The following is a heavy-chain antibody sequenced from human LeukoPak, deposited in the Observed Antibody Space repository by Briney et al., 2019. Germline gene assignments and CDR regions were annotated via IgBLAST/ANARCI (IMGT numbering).Heavy chain of an antibody. J-gene: IGHJ4*02. CDR3: ATKTMVRGVINY. D-gene: IGHD3-10*01. V-gene: IGHV4-31*03. CDR2: IYYSGST. Sequence: SETLSLTCTVSGGSISSGGYYWSWIRQHPGKGLEWIGYIYYSGSTYYNPSLKSRVTISVDTSKNQFSLKLSSVTAADTAVYYCATKTMVRGVINYWGQGTLVTVSS. CDR1: GGSISSGGYY.